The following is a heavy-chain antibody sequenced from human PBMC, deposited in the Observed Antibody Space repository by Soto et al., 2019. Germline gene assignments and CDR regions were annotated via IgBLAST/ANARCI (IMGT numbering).Heavy chain of an antibody. CDR2: ISNTGSTV. Sequence: GGSLRLSCAASGFSFSDYFMNWVRQAPGKGLEWVSYISNTGSTVYYADSVKGRFTISRDNAKNSLFLQMNSLRAEDTAVYYCASIVLVTARFDYCGQGTPVTFSS. CDR1: GFSFSDYF. J-gene: IGHJ4*02. V-gene: IGHV3-11*01. D-gene: IGHD2-21*02. CDR3: ASIVLVTARFDY.